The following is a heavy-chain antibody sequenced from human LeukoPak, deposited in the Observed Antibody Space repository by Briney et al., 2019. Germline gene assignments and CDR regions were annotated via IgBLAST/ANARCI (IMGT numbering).Heavy chain of an antibody. CDR3: AWLGPYGSGSYYTIPRLDP. CDR2: IYHSGST. CDR1: GGSINSNTYY. V-gene: IGHV4-39*07. Sequence: SETLSLTCIVSGGSINSNTYYWGWIRQPPGKGLEWIGEIYHSGSTNYNPSLKSRVTISVDTSKNQFSLKLSSVTAADTAVYYCAWLGPYGSGSYYTIPRLDPWGQGTLVTVSS. J-gene: IGHJ5*02. D-gene: IGHD3-10*01.